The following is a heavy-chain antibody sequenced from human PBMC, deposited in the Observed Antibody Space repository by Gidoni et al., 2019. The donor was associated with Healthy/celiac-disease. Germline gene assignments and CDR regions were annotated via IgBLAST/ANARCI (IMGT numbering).Heavy chain of an antibody. CDR3: AKDGLVDCSSTSCYLDY. J-gene: IGHJ4*02. D-gene: IGHD2-2*01. CDR2: ISYDGSNK. Sequence: QVQLVESGGGVVQPGGSLRLSCAAPGFPFSSYGMHWVRQAPGKGLEWVAVISYDGSNKYYADSVKGRFTISRDNSKNTLYLQMNSLRAEDTAVYYCAKDGLVDCSSTSCYLDYWGQGTLVTVSS. CDR1: GFPFSSYG. V-gene: IGHV3-30*18.